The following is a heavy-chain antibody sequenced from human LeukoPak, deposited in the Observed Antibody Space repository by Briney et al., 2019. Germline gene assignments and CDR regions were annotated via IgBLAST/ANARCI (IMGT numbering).Heavy chain of an antibody. V-gene: IGHV1-46*01. CDR2: ISPSGGST. Sequence: ASVKVSCKAFGYTFTSNYMHWVRQAPGQGPEWMGVISPSGGSTTYAQKFQGRVTLTRDMSTSTDYLELSSLRSEDTAVYYCARESLTWLQSRTSWFDPWGQGTLVTVSS. D-gene: IGHD5-24*01. CDR3: ARESLTWLQSRTSWFDP. J-gene: IGHJ5*02. CDR1: GYTFTSNY.